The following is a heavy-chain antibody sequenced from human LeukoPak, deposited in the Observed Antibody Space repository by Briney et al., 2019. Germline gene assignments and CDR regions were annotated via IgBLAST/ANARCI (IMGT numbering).Heavy chain of an antibody. CDR2: IYNSGST. Sequence: SETLSLTCTVSGGSICSFYWSWIRQPPGKGLEWIGYIYNSGSTNYNPSLKSRVTISVDTSKNQFPLKLSSVTAADTAVYYCARAFLAVAGTRGGLDYFDYWGQGTLVTVSS. CDR3: ARAFLAVAGTRGGLDYFDY. J-gene: IGHJ4*02. D-gene: IGHD6-19*01. CDR1: GGSICSFY. V-gene: IGHV4-59*01.